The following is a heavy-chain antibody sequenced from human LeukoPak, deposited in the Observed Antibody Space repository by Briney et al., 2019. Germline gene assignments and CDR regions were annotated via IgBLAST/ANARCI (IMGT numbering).Heavy chain of an antibody. CDR2: IYYSGST. Sequence: PSETLSLTCTVSGGSISSYYWSWIRQPPGKGLEWIGYIYYSGSTNYNPSLKSRVTISVDTSKNQFSLKLSSVTAADTAVYYCARGDDFWSADVWGKGTTVTVSS. V-gene: IGHV4-59*01. CDR3: ARGDDFWSADV. J-gene: IGHJ6*04. D-gene: IGHD3-3*01. CDR1: GGSISSYY.